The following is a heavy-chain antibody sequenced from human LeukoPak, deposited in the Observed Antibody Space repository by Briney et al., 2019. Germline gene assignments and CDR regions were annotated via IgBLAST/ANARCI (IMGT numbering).Heavy chain of an antibody. V-gene: IGHV3-74*01. CDR1: GFTFSSSW. D-gene: IGHD6-6*01. CDR3: ARAAYMSSPDY. CDR2: IDNDGSST. J-gene: IGHJ4*02. Sequence: GGSLRLSCAASGFTFSSSWMYWVRQAPRKGPVWVSRIDNDGSSTTYAESVKGRFTISRDNAKNTLYLQMSSLRGEDTAVYYCARAAYMSSPDYWGQGTLVTVSS.